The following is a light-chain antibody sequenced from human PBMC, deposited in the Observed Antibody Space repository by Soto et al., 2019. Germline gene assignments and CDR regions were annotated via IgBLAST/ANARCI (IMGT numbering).Light chain of an antibody. V-gene: IGKV2-28*01. CDR1: QSLLHGNGYNY. J-gene: IGKJ3*01. CDR2: LGS. Sequence: DIVMTQSPLSLPVTPGEPASISCRSSQSLLHGNGYNYLHWYLQKPGQSPQLLIYLGSNRASGVSDRFSGSGSGTDFTLKISRVEAEDVGVYYCMQSLHNPFTFGPGTKVDSK. CDR3: MQSLHNPFT.